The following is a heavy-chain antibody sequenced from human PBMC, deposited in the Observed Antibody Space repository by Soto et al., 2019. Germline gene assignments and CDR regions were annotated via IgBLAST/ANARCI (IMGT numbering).Heavy chain of an antibody. J-gene: IGHJ6*02. D-gene: IGHD3-22*01. CDR2: IYYSGST. Sequence: SETLSLTCTVSGGSISSGDYYWSWIRQPPGKGLEWIGYIYYSGSTYYNPSLKSRVTIPVDTSKNQFSLKLSSVTAADTAVYYCARLHYDSSGPTVYYGMDVWGQGTTVTVSS. CDR1: GGSISSGDYY. CDR3: ARLHYDSSGPTVYYGMDV. V-gene: IGHV4-30-4*01.